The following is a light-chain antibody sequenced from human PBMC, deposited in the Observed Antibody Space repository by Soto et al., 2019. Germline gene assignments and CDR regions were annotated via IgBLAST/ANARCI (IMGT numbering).Light chain of an antibody. CDR1: SRDVGSYDL. CDR3: SSYTTIKTVV. V-gene: IGLV2-14*02. Sequence: QSVLTQPASVSGSPGQSITISCTGTSRDVGSYDLVSWYQHHPGKAPKLMIFEVSNRPSGISDRFSGFKSANTAYLTISGVQPEDEADYHCSSYTTIKTVVFGGGTKVTVL. CDR2: EVS. J-gene: IGLJ2*01.